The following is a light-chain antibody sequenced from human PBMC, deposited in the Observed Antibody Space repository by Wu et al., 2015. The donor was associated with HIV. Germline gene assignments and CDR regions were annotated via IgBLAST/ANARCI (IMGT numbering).Light chain of an antibody. Sequence: AIRMTQSPSSLSASTGDRVTITCRASQGISSYLAWYQQKPGKAPKLLIYAASTLQSGVPSRFSGSGSGTEFTLTISSLQPDDFATYYCQQYNSYSTFGQGTKVEIK. CDR1: QGISSY. CDR3: QQYNSYST. V-gene: IGKV1-8*01. CDR2: AAS. J-gene: IGKJ1*01.